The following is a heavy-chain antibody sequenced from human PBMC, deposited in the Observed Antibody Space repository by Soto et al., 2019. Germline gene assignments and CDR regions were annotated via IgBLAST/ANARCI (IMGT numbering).Heavy chain of an antibody. CDR3: ARRGSSGWYDAFDI. CDR2: IWYDGSNK. J-gene: IGHJ3*02. CDR1: GFTFSSYG. D-gene: IGHD6-19*01. V-gene: IGHV3-33*01. Sequence: GGSLRLSCAASGFTFSSYGMHWVRQAPGKGLEWVAVIWYDGSNKYYADSVKGRFTISRDNSKNTLYLQMNSLRAEDTAVYYCARRGSSGWYDAFDIWGQGTMVTVSS.